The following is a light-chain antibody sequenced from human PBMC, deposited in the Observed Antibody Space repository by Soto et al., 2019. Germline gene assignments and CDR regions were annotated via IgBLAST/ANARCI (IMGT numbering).Light chain of an antibody. J-gene: IGLJ1*01. CDR2: SNY. V-gene: IGLV1-44*01. Sequence: SVLTQPPSASGTPGQRVTISCSGSSSNIGSKTVNWYQQLPGTAPKLLIYSNYQRPSGVPDRFSGSKSGTSASLAISGPQSEDEADYYCVAWDASLNGYVFGTGTKVTVL. CDR1: SSNIGSKT. CDR3: VAWDASLNGYV.